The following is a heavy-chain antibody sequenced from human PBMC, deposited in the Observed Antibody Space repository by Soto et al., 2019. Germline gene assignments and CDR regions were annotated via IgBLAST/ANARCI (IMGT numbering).Heavy chain of an antibody. CDR2: IIPILGIA. CDR3: AREGYYDSSGYYLFDY. J-gene: IGHJ4*02. CDR1: GGTFSSYT. V-gene: IGHV1-69*04. Sequence: SVKVSCKASGGTFSSYTISWVRQAPGQGLEWMGRIIPILGIANYAQKFQGRVTITADKSTSTAYMELSSLRSEDTAVYYCAREGYYDSSGYYLFDYWGQGTLVTVSS. D-gene: IGHD3-22*01.